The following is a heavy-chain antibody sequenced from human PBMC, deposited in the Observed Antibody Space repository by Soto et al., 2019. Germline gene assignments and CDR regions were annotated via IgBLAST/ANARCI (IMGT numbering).Heavy chain of an antibody. CDR2: IERDDDDK. CDR3: ARSIRGPRRFNGMDV. J-gene: IGHJ6*02. Sequence: ASCPTLVNPTETLTLTCTFSGFSLTSPGMCVSWIRQSPGKALEWLALIERDDDDKYYSTSLKTRLTISKDTRKNQVVLTMANMEPADTATYYCARSIRGPRRFNGMDVWGQGTTVTVSS. CDR1: GFSLTSPGMC. V-gene: IGHV2-70*13. D-gene: IGHD1-20*01.